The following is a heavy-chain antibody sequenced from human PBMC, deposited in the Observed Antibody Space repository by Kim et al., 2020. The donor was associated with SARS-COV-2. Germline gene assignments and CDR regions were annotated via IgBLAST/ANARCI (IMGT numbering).Heavy chain of an antibody. CDR2: INHSGST. V-gene: IGHV4-34*01. Sequence: SETLSLTCAVYGGSFSGYYWSWIRQPPGKGLEWIGEINHSGSTNYNPSLKSRVTISVDTSKNQFSLKLSSVTAADTAVYYCARGASKQQLVFSEAFDIWG. CDR3: ARGASKQQLVFSEAFDI. CDR1: GGSFSGYY. J-gene: IGHJ3*02. D-gene: IGHD6-13*01.